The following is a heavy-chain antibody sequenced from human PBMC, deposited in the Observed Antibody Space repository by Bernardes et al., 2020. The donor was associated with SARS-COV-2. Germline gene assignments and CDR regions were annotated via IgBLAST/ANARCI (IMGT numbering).Heavy chain of an antibody. Sequence: QTLSLTCAISGDSVSSNNVAWNWIRQSPSGGLEWLGRTYYRSKWFNNYAVSVIGRITINADTSKNQFSLHLNSVTPEDTAMYYCARYGPALRYFDLWGRGTLVTVSS. D-gene: IGHD3-10*01. V-gene: IGHV6-1*01. J-gene: IGHJ2*01. CDR2: TYYRSKWFN. CDR3: ARYGPALRYFDL. CDR1: GDSVSSNNVA.